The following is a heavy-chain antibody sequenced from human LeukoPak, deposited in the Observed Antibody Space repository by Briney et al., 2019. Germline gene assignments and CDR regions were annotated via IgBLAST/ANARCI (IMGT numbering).Heavy chain of an antibody. CDR2: ISAYNGNT. Sequence: GASVKVSCKASGYDFISYGFTWVRQAPGRGLEWMGWISAYNGNTNYAPSLQARVSMTTDASASTVSIEVRSLTPDHTAVYYCAEGAKSGLHYWGQGTLVTVSS. CDR3: AEGAKSGLHY. J-gene: IGHJ4*02. D-gene: IGHD6-25*01. CDR1: GYDFISYG. V-gene: IGHV1-18*01.